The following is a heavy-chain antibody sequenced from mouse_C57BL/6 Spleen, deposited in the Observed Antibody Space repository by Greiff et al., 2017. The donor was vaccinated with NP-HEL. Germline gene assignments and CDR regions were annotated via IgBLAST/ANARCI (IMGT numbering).Heavy chain of an antibody. V-gene: IGHV5-4*01. CDR2: ISDGGSYT. Sequence: EVMLVESGGGLVKPGGSLTLSCAASGFTFSSYAMSWVRQTPEKRLEWVATISDGGSYTFYPDNVKGRFTISRDNAKNNLYLQRSHLKSEDTAMYYCAREGFMDYWGQGTSVTVSS. CDR1: GFTFSSYA. J-gene: IGHJ4*01. CDR3: AREGFMDY.